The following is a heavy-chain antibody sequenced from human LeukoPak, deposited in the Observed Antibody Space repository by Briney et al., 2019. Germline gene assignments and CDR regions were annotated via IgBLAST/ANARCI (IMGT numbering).Heavy chain of an antibody. V-gene: IGHV4-59*01. D-gene: IGHD1-1*01. CDR1: GDSIRSSY. CDR2: IYYSGSA. CDR3: ARERGGQRTGQFDQ. Sequence: SETLSLTCTVSGDSIRSSYWSWIRQPPGETLEWVGYIYYSGSANYNPSLKERVSMSVDTSKNQLSLRLSSVTAADTAVYYCARERGGQRTGQFDQWGQGILVTVSS. J-gene: IGHJ4*02.